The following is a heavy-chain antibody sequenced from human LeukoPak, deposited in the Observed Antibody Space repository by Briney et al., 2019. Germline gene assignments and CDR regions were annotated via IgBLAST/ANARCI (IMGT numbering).Heavy chain of an antibody. CDR1: GFTFSSYA. V-gene: IGHV3-23*01. Sequence: AGGSLRLSCAASGFTFSSYAMSWVRQAPGKGLEWVSSISAGGGSTNYADSVKGRFTISRENPKNTLYLQMNSLRAEDTAVYYCAKDKYYGSDWGQGTLVTVPS. D-gene: IGHD3-10*01. CDR2: ISAGGGST. CDR3: AKDKYYGSD. J-gene: IGHJ4*02.